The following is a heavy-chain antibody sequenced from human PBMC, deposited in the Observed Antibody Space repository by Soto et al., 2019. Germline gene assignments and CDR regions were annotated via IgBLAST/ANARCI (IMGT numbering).Heavy chain of an antibody. CDR1: GFTFSNYA. J-gene: IGHJ3*02. Sequence: EVQLLESGGGLVQPGGSLRLSCAGSGFTFSNYAMTWVRQAPGQGLEWVSGISGSGGSTYYADSVKGRFTISRDSSENTLYLQMDSLRAEDTALYYCAKKTDSSSPWGALDIWGQGTMVSVSS. CDR3: AKKTDSSSPWGALDI. D-gene: IGHD6-6*01. V-gene: IGHV3-23*01. CDR2: ISGSGGST.